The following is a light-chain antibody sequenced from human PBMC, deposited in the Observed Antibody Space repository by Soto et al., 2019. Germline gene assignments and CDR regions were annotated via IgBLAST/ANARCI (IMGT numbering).Light chain of an antibody. CDR3: CSYAGSSPL. V-gene: IGLV2-23*01. J-gene: IGLJ2*01. CDR1: SSDVGSYNL. CDR2: EGS. Sequence: QSALTQPASVSGSPGQSITISCTGTSSDVGSYNLVSWYQQHPGKAPKLMIYEGSKRPSGVSNRFSGSKSGNTASLTISGLQAEDEADYHCCSYAGSSPLFGGGTKVTVL.